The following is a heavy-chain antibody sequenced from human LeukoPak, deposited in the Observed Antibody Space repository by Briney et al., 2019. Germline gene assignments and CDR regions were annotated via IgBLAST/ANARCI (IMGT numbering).Heavy chain of an antibody. J-gene: IGHJ4*02. CDR2: IYPGDSNT. CDR3: TRDWELGY. CDR1: GYSFTNYW. V-gene: IGHV5-51*01. Sequence: GESLKISYRASGYSFTNYWIGWVRQMPGEGLEWVGLIYPGDSNTRYSPSFQGQVTISADKSINTAYLQWSSLRTSDTAMYYCTRDWELGYWGQGTLVTASS. D-gene: IGHD1-26*01.